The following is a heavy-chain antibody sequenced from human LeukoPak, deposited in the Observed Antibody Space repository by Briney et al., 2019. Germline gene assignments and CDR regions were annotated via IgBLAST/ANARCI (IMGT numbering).Heavy chain of an antibody. Sequence: ASVKVSCKASGGTFSSSAITWVRQAPGQGLEWMGWIIPVLNITKYTQKFQGRVTITADTSTSTVYMELSSLRCEETAVYCARDQGLTAPPPYGLDVWGQGTTVIVSS. V-gene: IGHV1-69*10. CDR1: GGTFSSSA. D-gene: IGHD5-18*01. CDR3: ARDQGLTAPPPYGLDV. J-gene: IGHJ6*02. CDR2: IIPVLNIT.